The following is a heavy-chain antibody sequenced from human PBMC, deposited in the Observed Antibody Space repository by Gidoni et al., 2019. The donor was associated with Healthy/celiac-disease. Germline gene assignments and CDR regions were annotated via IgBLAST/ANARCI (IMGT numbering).Heavy chain of an antibody. CDR1: GFTFSSYS. V-gene: IGHV3-21*01. CDR2: MSSSSRYI. D-gene: IGHD6-25*01. Sequence: EVQLVESGGGLVKPGGSLRLSCAASGFTFSSYSMNWVRQAPGKGLELVSSMSSSSRYIYYADSVKGRFTISRDNAKNSLYLQMNSLRAEDTAVYYCAREFIAASRFGMDVWGQGTTVTVSS. CDR3: AREFIAASRFGMDV. J-gene: IGHJ6*02.